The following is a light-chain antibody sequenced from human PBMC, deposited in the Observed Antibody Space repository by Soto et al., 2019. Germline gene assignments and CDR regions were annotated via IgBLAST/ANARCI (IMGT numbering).Light chain of an antibody. CDR2: GAS. J-gene: IGKJ1*01. Sequence: EILLTQSPGTLSLPPGERATLSCRASQSVSSSYLAWYQKKPGQAPRLLIYGASSRATGIPDRFSGSGSGTDFTLTSSRLEPEDFAVYYCQQYGSSRTFGQGTKVDIK. CDR3: QQYGSSRT. CDR1: QSVSSSY. V-gene: IGKV3-20*01.